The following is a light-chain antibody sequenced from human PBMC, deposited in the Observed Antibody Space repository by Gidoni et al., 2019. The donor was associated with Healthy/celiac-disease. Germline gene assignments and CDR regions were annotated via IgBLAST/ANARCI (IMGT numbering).Light chain of an antibody. CDR2: DAS. CDR3: QQYDNRPL. V-gene: IGKV1-33*01. CDR1: QDISNY. Sequence: DIQLTQSPSSLSSSPGERATLTCQASQDISNYLDWYQQKPGKAPKLLIYDASSLATGVPARFSGSGSGTDFTFTISSLQPEDIATYYCQQYDNRPLFGQGTKLEIK. J-gene: IGKJ2*01.